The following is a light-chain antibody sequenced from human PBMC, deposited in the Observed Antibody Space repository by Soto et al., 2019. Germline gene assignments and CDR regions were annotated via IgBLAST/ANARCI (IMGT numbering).Light chain of an antibody. J-gene: IGLJ2*01. Sequence: QPVLTQPPSVSGAPGQTATISCTGSPSNIGAGFDVHWYQQLPGTAPKVLIYGNSYRPSGVPDRFSASKSGTSASLAITGLQAEDEAEYYCQSYDRSLSGYVVFGGGTKVTVL. CDR3: QSYDRSLSGYVV. CDR2: GNS. V-gene: IGLV1-40*01. CDR1: PSNIGAGFD.